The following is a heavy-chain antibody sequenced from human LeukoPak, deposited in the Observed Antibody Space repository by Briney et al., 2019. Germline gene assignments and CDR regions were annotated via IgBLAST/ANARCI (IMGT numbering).Heavy chain of an antibody. CDR2: FDPEDGET. CDR1: GYTLTELS. V-gene: IGHV1-24*01. CDR3: ATSRTPRDYYDSSGYRPYYFDY. Sequence: ASVKVSCKVSGYTLTELSMHWVRQAPGKGLEWMGGFDPEDGETIYAQKFQGRVTMTEDTSTDTAYMALSSLRSEDTAGYYCATSRTPRDYYDSSGYRPYYFDYWGQGTLVTVSS. D-gene: IGHD3-22*01. J-gene: IGHJ4*02.